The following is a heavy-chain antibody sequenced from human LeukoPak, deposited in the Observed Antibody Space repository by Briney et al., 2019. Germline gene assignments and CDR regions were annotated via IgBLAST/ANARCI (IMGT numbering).Heavy chain of an antibody. CDR2: ISGSGGST. V-gene: IGHV3-23*01. D-gene: IGHD3-22*01. J-gene: IGHJ4*02. Sequence: GGSLRLSCAASGFTFSSYAMSWVRQAPGKGLEWVSAISGSGGSTYYADSVKGRFTISRDNSKNTLYLQMNSLRAEDTAVYYCAKSVHYYENSPLVYWGQGTLVTVSS. CDR1: GFTFSSYA. CDR3: AKSVHYYENSPLVY.